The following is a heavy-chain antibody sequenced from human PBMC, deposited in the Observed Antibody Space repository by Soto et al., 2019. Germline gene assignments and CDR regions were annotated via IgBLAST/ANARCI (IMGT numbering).Heavy chain of an antibody. V-gene: IGHV3-30-3*01. CDR3: SRDRGYSGSSTLDY. CDR1: GFTFSSYA. CDR2: ISYDGSNK. Sequence: QVQLVESGGGVVQPGRSLRLSCAASGFTFSSYAMHWVRQAPGKGLEWVAVISYDGSNKYYADSVKGRFTISRDNSKNRLYLQMNSLRAEDTAVYYCSRDRGYSGSSTLDYWGQGTLVTVSS. D-gene: IGHD1-26*01. J-gene: IGHJ4*02.